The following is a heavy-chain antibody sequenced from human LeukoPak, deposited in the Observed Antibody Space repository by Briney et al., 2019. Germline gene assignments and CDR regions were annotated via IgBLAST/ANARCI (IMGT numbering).Heavy chain of an antibody. D-gene: IGHD2-8*01. J-gene: IGHJ5*02. Sequence: GASVKVSCKASGYTFASYGVSWVRQAPGQGPEWMAWISVYSGNTEYAQKFQDRVTLTADTSTSTVFMELRSPTSDDTAIYYCARDGWSLGPWGQGTLVTVSS. CDR1: GYTFASYG. CDR2: ISVYSGNT. V-gene: IGHV1-18*01. CDR3: ARDGWSLGP.